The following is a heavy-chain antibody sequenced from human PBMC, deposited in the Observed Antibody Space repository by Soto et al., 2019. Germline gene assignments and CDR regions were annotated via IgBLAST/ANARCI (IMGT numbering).Heavy chain of an antibody. D-gene: IGHD1-26*01. CDR3: ARVLYATWSSFDY. J-gene: IGHJ4*02. CDR2: ITSGGTT. V-gene: IGHV3-48*03. CDR1: GLTFSSYE. Sequence: GGSLRLSCTASGLTFSSYEMTWVRQAPGKGLEWISYITSGGTTYYADSAKGRFTISRDNAKNSLYLHLNSLTAEDTAIYYCARVLYATWSSFDYWGQGTLVTVS.